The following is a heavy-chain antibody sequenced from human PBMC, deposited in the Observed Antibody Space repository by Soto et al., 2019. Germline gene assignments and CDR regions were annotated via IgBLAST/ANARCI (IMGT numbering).Heavy chain of an antibody. CDR1: GFTFSSYG. CDR3: AKAYYDFWSGYSNAFDI. D-gene: IGHD3-3*01. CDR2: ISYDGSNK. J-gene: IGHJ3*02. V-gene: IGHV3-30*18. Sequence: PGGSLRLSCAASGFTFSSYGMHWVRQAPGKGLEWVAVISYDGSNKYYADSVKGRFTISRDNSKNTLYLQRNSLRAEDTDVYYCAKAYYDFWSGYSNAFDIWGQGTMVTVS.